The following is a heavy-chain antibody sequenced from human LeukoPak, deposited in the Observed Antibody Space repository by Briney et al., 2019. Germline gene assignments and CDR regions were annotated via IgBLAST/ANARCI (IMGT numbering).Heavy chain of an antibody. J-gene: IGHJ5*02. D-gene: IGHD2-15*01. Sequence: KPSEILSLTCAVYAGSFSGYYWSWIREPPWKGLEWIAEINHSGSTNYNPSLKSRVTISVDTSKNQFSLKLSSVTAADTAVYYCARRSVHSTRSYVVAAHNWFDPWGQGTLVTVSS. CDR3: ARRSVHSTRSYVVAAHNWFDP. CDR1: AGSFSGYY. CDR2: INHSGST. V-gene: IGHV4-34*01.